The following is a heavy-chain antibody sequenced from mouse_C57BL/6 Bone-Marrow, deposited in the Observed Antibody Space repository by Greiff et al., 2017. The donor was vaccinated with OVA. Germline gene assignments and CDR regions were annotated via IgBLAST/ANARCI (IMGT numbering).Heavy chain of an antibody. V-gene: IGHV1-62-2*01. D-gene: IGHD1-1*01. CDR1: GYTFTEST. Sequence: QVQLQQSGAELVKPGASVKLSCKASGYTFTESTIHWVKQRSGQGLEWIGWFYPGSGSIKYNEKFKDKATLTADKSSSTVYMELSRLTSEDSAVYFCARHGGGYYYGRSHWCFDVWGTGTTVTVSS. J-gene: IGHJ1*03. CDR2: FYPGSGSI. CDR3: ARHGGGYYYGRSHWCFDV.